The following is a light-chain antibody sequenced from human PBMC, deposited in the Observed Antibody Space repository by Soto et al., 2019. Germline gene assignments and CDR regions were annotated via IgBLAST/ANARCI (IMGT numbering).Light chain of an antibody. CDR3: QQYNNWPPWT. CDR2: GAS. Sequence: EIVMTQSPATLSVSPGERVTLSCRTSQSVSSYLAWYQQKPGQAPRLLIYGASTRATGIPARFSGSGSGTEFTLTISSLQSEDFAVYYCQQYNNWPPWTFGPGTKVEI. V-gene: IGKV3-15*01. J-gene: IGKJ1*01. CDR1: QSVSSY.